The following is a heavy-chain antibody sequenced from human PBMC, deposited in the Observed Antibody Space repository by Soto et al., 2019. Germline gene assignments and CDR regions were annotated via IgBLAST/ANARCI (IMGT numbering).Heavy chain of an antibody. D-gene: IGHD4-17*01. CDR2: IKRDGSEK. V-gene: IGHV3-7*03. J-gene: IGHJ4*02. CDR1: GFMFGSYW. CDR3: ARVRATDYEIDY. Sequence: GGSLRLSCVASGFMFGSYWMTWVRHAPGKGLEWVANIKRDGSEKYYVDSVKGRFTISRDNADNSLFLHMSSLRADDTAVYYCARVRATDYEIDYWGQGALVTVS.